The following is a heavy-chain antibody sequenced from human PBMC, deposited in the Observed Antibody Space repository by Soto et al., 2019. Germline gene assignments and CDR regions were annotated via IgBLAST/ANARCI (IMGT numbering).Heavy chain of an antibody. CDR1: GFIFSDYY. Sequence: GGSLRLSCAASGFIFSDYYMSWVRQTPGKGLEWVSYISTRSTYTNYADSVKGRFTISRDKTKNSLYLQMDSLRVEDTAVYYCARDLAWKRGKVGRYYYGMDVWGQGTTVTVSS. CDR2: ISTRSTYT. CDR3: ARDLAWKRGKVGRYYYGMDV. D-gene: IGHD1-1*01. J-gene: IGHJ6*02. V-gene: IGHV3-11*06.